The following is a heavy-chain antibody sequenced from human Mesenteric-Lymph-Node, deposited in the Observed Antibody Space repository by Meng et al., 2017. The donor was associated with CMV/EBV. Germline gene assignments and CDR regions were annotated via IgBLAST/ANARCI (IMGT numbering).Heavy chain of an antibody. CDR1: VFPFSDYA. CDR3: AKVLYDILIGYPRPFDS. D-gene: IGHD3-9*01. CDR2: ITGSGDTT. J-gene: IGHJ4*02. Sequence: GGSLRLSCAASVFPFSDYAMSWVRQAPGKGLEWVSGITGSGDTTYYADSVKGRFTISRDNANNMLYLQMNSLRAEDTAVYYCAKVLYDILIGYPRPFDSWGQGTLVTVSS. V-gene: IGHV3-23*01.